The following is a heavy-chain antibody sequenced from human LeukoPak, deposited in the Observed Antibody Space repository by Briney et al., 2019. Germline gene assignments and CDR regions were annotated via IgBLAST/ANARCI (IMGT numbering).Heavy chain of an antibody. CDR2: IYYSGST. Sequence: KPSQTLSLTCTVSGGSISSGGYYWSWIRQHPGKGLEWIGYIYYSGSTYYNPSLKSRVTISVDTSKNQFSLKLSSVTAADTAVYYCARGDSNESEWFDPWGQGTLVTVSS. D-gene: IGHD4-11*01. CDR1: GGSISSGGYY. J-gene: IGHJ5*02. V-gene: IGHV4-31*03. CDR3: ARGDSNESEWFDP.